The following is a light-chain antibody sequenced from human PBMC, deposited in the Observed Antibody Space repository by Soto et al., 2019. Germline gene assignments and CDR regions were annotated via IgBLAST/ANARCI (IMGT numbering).Light chain of an antibody. Sequence: EIVMTQSPATLSVSPGGRATLSCRASQSVRSNLAWFQQRPGQAPRLLIYGASTRATGLPARFSGSGSGTEFTLTINSLQSEDFAVDYCQQYDNWPAWTFCQGTKVEI. J-gene: IGKJ1*01. CDR3: QQYDNWPAWT. V-gene: IGKV3-15*01. CDR1: QSVRSN. CDR2: GAS.